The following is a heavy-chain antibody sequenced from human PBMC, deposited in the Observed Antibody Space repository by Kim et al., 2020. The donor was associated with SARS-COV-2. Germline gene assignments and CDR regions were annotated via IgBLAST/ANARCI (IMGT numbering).Heavy chain of an antibody. D-gene: IGHD5-18*01. Sequence: YNPSLKSRVTISVDTSKNQFSLKLSSVTAADTAVYYCAREDTAMVTRVDYWGQGTLVTVSS. CDR3: AREDTAMVTRVDY. V-gene: IGHV4-31*02. J-gene: IGHJ4*02.